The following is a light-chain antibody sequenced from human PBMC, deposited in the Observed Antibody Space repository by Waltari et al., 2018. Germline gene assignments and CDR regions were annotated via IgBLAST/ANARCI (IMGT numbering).Light chain of an antibody. V-gene: IGKV3-11*01. Sequence: IVFTQSPATPPLSPGETATLPCRASQSVGTYLAWYQQKPGQAPRLLIYDASNRATGIPDRFRGSGSGTDFTLTIDSLEPEDFALYYCQQRSSWTPHTFGQGARLEIK. CDR3: QQRSSWTPHT. J-gene: IGKJ2*01. CDR2: DAS. CDR1: QSVGTY.